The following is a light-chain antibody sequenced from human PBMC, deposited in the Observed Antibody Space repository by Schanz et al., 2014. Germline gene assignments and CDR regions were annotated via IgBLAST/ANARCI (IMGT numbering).Light chain of an antibody. CDR3: SSYTSSSTPFV. Sequence: QSVLTQPPSVSGAPGQRVTISCTGSSSNIGAGYDVHWYQQLPGTAPKLLIYGNSNRPSGGPGRFSGSRSGTSASLAITGLQAEDEADYYCSSYTSSSTPFVFGTGTKLTVL. CDR2: GNS. J-gene: IGLJ1*01. V-gene: IGLV1-40*01. CDR1: SSNIGAGYD.